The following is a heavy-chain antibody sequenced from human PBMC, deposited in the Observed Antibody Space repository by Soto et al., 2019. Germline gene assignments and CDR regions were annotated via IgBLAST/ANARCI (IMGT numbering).Heavy chain of an antibody. Sequence: QITLKESGPTLVKPTQTLTLTCTFSGFSLSTSGVGVGWIRQPPGKALEWLALIYWDDDKRYSPSLKSRLTITKDTSKNQVILTMTNMDPVDTATYYCALLERDCSGGSCYDWFDPWGQGTLVTVSS. CDR1: GFSLSTSGVG. D-gene: IGHD2-15*01. CDR2: IYWDDDK. V-gene: IGHV2-5*02. J-gene: IGHJ5*02. CDR3: ALLERDCSGGSCYDWFDP.